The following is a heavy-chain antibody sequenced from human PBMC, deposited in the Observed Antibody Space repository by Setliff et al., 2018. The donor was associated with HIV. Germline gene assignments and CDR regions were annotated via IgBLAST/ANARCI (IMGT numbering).Heavy chain of an antibody. J-gene: IGHJ4*02. CDR3: AKDRVGYCSSISCPGGFDY. Sequence: GGSLRLSCAASGFTFDDYGMSWVRQAPGKGLEWVSAISGSGGSTYYADSVRGRFTISRDKSKNTVYLQMYSLRAEDTALYYCAKDRVGYCSSISCPGGFDYWGQGTLVTVSS. V-gene: IGHV3-23*01. CDR1: GFTFDDYG. CDR2: ISGSGGST. D-gene: IGHD2-2*03.